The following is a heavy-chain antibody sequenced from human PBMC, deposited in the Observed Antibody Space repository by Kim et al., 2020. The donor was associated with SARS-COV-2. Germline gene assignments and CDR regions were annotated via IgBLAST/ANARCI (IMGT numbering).Heavy chain of an antibody. V-gene: IGHV3-30*18. D-gene: IGHD3-3*01. J-gene: IGHJ1*01. CDR1: GFYFGDYG. CDR2: ISFDGNKQ. Sequence: GGSLRLSCVGSGFYFGDYGFHWVRQAPGRGLEWVSFISFDGNKQYYSDSVKGRFTISRDNSDNTLSLELRGLRAEDTAVYFCAKELRDFYTGYYYDVWGQGALVTVSS. CDR3: AKELRDFYTGYYYDV.